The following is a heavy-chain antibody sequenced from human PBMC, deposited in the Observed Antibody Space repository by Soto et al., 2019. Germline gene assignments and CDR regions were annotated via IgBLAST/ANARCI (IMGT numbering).Heavy chain of an antibody. Sequence: ASVKVSCKASGYTFTSYDIYWVRQSTGQGLEWMGWMNPNSGNTGYAQKFQGRVTMTKNTSISTAYMELSSLRSEDTAVYYCARGKYCSGGSCYQDDFDYWGQGTLVTVSS. V-gene: IGHV1-8*01. CDR3: ARGKYCSGGSCYQDDFDY. CDR1: GYTFTSYD. J-gene: IGHJ4*02. CDR2: MNPNSGNT. D-gene: IGHD2-15*01.